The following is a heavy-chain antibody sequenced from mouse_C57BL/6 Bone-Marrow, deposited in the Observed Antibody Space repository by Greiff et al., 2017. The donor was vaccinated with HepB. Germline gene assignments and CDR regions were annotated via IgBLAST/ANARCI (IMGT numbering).Heavy chain of an antibody. J-gene: IGHJ2*01. V-gene: IGHV5-12*01. D-gene: IGHD1-1*01. CDR2: ISNGGGST. CDR1: GFTFSDYY. CDR3: ARRDYGSSLDY. Sequence: EVKVEESGGGLVQPGGSLKLSCAASGFTFSDYYMYWVRQTPEKRLEWVAYISNGGGSTYYPDTVKGRFTISRDNAKNTLYLQMSRLKSEDTAMYYCARRDYGSSLDYWGQGTTLTVSS.